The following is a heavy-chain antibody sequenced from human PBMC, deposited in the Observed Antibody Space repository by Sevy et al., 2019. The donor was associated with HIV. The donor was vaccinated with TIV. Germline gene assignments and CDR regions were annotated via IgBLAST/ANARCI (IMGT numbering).Heavy chain of an antibody. CDR2: LSDSGVST. CDR3: ASDLSTSATGTLFDY. CDR1: GFTSSSYA. Sequence: GGSLRLSCAASGFTSSSYAMSWVRQPPGRGLEWVSTLSDSGVSTYYADSVKGRFTISRDNSKNILYLQMNSLRAEDTAVYYGASDLSTSATGTLFDYWGQGTLVTVSS. V-gene: IGHV3-23*01. J-gene: IGHJ4*02. D-gene: IGHD1-7*01.